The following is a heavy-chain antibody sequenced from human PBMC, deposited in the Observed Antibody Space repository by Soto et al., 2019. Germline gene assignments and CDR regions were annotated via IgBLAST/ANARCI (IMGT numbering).Heavy chain of an antibody. CDR1: GFTFSAYD. CDR2: VNGNGGST. J-gene: IGHJ4*02. Sequence: PWGSLRLSCVASGFTFSAYDMNWVRQAPGKGLEWVSVVNGNGGSTYYADSVKGRFTISRDDSKNTVYLQMNSLRAEDTAVYYCRAYAYGQGVDYWGQGTLVTVSS. V-gene: IGHV3-23*01. CDR3: RAYAYGQGVDY. D-gene: IGHD3-10*01.